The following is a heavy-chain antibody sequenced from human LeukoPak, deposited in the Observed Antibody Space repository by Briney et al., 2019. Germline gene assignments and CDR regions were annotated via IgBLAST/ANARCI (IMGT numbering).Heavy chain of an antibody. Sequence: SETLSLTCSVSGGSMSDHFWSWIRQPAGKGLEWIGHFYTSGSTNYNPSLKSRVTISGDTSKNQFSLKLNSVTAADTAVYYCARGSVGGGNYYNYYMDVWGKGTTVTVSS. J-gene: IGHJ6*03. CDR1: GGSMSDHF. CDR2: FYTSGST. V-gene: IGHV4-4*07. CDR3: ARGSVGGGNYYNYYMDV. D-gene: IGHD5/OR15-5a*01.